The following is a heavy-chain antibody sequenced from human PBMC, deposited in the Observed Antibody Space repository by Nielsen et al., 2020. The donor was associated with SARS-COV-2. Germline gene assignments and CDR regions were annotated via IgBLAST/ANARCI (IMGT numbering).Heavy chain of an antibody. V-gene: IGHV4-59*01. CDR2: IYYSGST. Sequence: SETLSLTCSVSGDSFSIYYWSWIRQPPGKGLEWIGYIYYSGSTNYNPSLESRVTISIDTSKHQFSLRLSSVTAEDTAIYYCARERDFWSGYKAFEIWGQGTVVTVSS. CDR1: GDSFSIYY. J-gene: IGHJ3*02. D-gene: IGHD3-3*01. CDR3: ARERDFWSGYKAFEI.